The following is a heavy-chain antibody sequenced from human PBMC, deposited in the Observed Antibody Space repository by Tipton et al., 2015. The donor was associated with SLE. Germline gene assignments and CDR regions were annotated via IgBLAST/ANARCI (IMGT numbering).Heavy chain of an antibody. V-gene: IGHV4-4*07. CDR1: GGSISSHY. D-gene: IGHD3-22*01. J-gene: IGHJ5*02. Sequence: GLVKPSETLSLNCTGSGGSISSHYWSWIRQPAGKGLEWIGRIYASGSNNYNPSLKSRVTMSVDTSKNQFSLRLTSVTAADTAIYYCVRDLDYDTSVEPWGQGALVTVSS. CDR2: IYASGSN. CDR3: VRDLDYDTSVEP.